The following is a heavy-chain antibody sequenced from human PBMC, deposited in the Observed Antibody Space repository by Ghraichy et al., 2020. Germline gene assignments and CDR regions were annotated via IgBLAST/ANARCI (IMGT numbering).Heavy chain of an antibody. CDR3: VRGTPLPGLDI. CDR2: IKMDGRDK. Sequence: LSLTCAASGFSFRHSWMNWVRQAPGKGLEWLANIKMDGRDKDYVDSVKGRFAISRDNAKNSLFLQMNSLRAEDTAVYYCVRGTPLPGLDIWGRGTLVTVSS. D-gene: IGHD1-1*01. V-gene: IGHV3-7*03. J-gene: IGHJ3*02. CDR1: GFSFRHSW.